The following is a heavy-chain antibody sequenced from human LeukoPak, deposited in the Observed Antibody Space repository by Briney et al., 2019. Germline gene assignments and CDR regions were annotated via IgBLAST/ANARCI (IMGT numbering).Heavy chain of an antibody. D-gene: IGHD1-26*01. CDR2: INTDGGTT. Sequence: PGGSLRLSCAASELTFSNYWMHWVRQAPGKGLVWVSRINTDGGTTSYADSVKGRFTISRDNTKNTLYLEMNSLGAEDTAVYSCAKDRVGALLYFDSWGQGTLVTVSS. V-gene: IGHV3-74*01. CDR1: ELTFSNYW. J-gene: IGHJ4*02. CDR3: AKDRVGALLYFDS.